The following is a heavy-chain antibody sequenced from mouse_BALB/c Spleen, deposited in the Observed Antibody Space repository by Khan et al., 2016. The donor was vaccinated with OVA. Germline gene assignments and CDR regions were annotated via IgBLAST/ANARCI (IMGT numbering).Heavy chain of an antibody. D-gene: IGHD1-1*01. CDR3: ARTDYYGSSYYVDY. CDR1: GYSFTDYN. Sequence: EVQLQESGPELVKPGASVKVSCKASGYSFTDYNMFWVKQSHGKSLEWIGYIDPYNGGTSYNQKFKGKATLTVDKSSSTAFMHLSSLTSEDSAVFYCARTDYYGSSYYVDYWGQGTTLTVSS. CDR2: IDPYNGGT. V-gene: IGHV1S135*01. J-gene: IGHJ2*01.